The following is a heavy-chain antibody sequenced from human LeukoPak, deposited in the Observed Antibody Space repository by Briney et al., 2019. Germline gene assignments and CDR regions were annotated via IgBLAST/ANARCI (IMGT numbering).Heavy chain of an antibody. CDR3: ASWVGYSPNVHYFDY. D-gene: IGHD5-12*01. CDR2: IYYSGST. Sequence: PSETLSLTCTVSGGSISSYSYYWGWIRQPPGKGLEWIGSIYYSGSTYYNPSLKSRVTISVDTSKNQFSLKLTSVTAADTAVYYCASWVGYSPNVHYFDYWGQGTLVTVSS. J-gene: IGHJ4*02. V-gene: IGHV4-39*01. CDR1: GGSISSYSYY.